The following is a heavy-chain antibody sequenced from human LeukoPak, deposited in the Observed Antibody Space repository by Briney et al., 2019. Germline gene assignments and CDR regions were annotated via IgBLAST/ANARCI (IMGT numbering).Heavy chain of an antibody. CDR2: ISSSSNYI. J-gene: IGHJ4*02. D-gene: IGHD6-13*01. V-gene: IGHV3-21*01. Sequence: GGSLRLSCAASGFTFSSYSMNWVRQAPGKGLEWVSSISSSSNYIYYADSVKGRFTISRDNAKNSLNLQMNSLRAEDTAVYYCARASSSWYYFDYWGQGTLVTVSS. CDR3: ARASSSWYYFDY. CDR1: GFTFSSYS.